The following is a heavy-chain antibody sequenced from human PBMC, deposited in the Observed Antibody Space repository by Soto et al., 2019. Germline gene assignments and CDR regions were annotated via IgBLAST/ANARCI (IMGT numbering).Heavy chain of an antibody. CDR2: IYYSGST. Sequence: KPSETLSLTCTVSGGSISSSSYYWGWIRQPPGKGLEWIGSIYYSGSTYYNPSLKSRVTISVDTSKNQFSLKLSSVTAADTAVYYCARQEAARSSFDYWGQGTLVTV. V-gene: IGHV4-39*01. CDR1: GGSISSSSYY. D-gene: IGHD6-6*01. J-gene: IGHJ4*02. CDR3: ARQEAARSSFDY.